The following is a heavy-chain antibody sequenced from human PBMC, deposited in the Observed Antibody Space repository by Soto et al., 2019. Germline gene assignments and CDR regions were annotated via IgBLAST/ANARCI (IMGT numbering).Heavy chain of an antibody. J-gene: IGHJ4*02. CDR1: GGSFSGYY. CDR2: INHSGST. V-gene: IGHV4-34*01. Sequence: PSETLSLTCAVYGGSFSGYYWSWIRQPPGKGLEWIGEINHSGSTNYNPSLKSRVTISVDTSKNQFSLKLSSVTAADTAVYYCARAGVPQIDYWGQGTLVTV. D-gene: IGHD3-10*01. CDR3: ARAGVPQIDY.